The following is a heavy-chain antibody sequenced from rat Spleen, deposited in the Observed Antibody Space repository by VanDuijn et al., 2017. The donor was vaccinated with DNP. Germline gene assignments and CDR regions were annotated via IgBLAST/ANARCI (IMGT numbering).Heavy chain of an antibody. D-gene: IGHD1-7*01. V-gene: IGHV5-19*01. CDR1: GFTLNTYG. Sequence: EVELVESGAALFHLGRSLNLPCAASGFTLNTYGLHWIRQAPTRGLEWVASISPSMISTSYRDSVKGRFTISRDNAKSTLYLQMDSLRSEDTATYYCATTDYYYFDYWGQGVMVTVSS. J-gene: IGHJ2*01. CDR2: ISPSMIST. CDR3: ATTDYYYFDY.